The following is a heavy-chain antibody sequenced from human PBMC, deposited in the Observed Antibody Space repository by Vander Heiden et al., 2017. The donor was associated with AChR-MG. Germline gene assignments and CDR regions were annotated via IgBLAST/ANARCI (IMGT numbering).Heavy chain of an antibody. Sequence: EVQLVESGGGLVKPGGSLRLSCAASGFTFSSYSMNWVRQAPGKGLEWVSSISSSSSYIYYADSVKGRFTISRDNAKNSLYLQMNSLRAEDTAVYYCASNHCSGGSCYSADYYYGMDVWGQGTTVTVSS. CDR3: ASNHCSGGSCYSADYYYGMDV. D-gene: IGHD2-15*01. J-gene: IGHJ6*02. V-gene: IGHV3-21*01. CDR1: GFTFSSYS. CDR2: ISSSSSYI.